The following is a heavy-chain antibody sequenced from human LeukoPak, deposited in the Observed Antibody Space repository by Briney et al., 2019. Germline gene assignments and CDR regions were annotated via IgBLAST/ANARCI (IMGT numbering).Heavy chain of an antibody. D-gene: IGHD3-10*01. CDR3: ARDSPYTYYYGSGSDPHSS. J-gene: IGHJ4*02. Sequence: ETLSLTCTVSGGSISSSSYYWGWIRQPPGKGLEWVSSISSSSSYIYYADSVKGRFAISRDNAKNSLYLQMNSLRAEDTAVYYCARDSPYTYYYGSGSDPHSSWGQGTLVTVSS. CDR1: GGSISSSS. V-gene: IGHV3-21*01. CDR2: ISSSSSYI.